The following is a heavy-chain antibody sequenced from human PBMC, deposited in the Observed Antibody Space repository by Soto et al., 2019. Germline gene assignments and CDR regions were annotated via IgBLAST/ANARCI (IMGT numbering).Heavy chain of an antibody. CDR3: AKVREYCSGGSCYHFDY. CDR2: ISGSGGST. CDR1: GFTFSSYA. D-gene: IGHD2-15*01. Sequence: GGSLRLSCAASGFTFSSYAMSWVHQAPGKGLEWVSAISGSGGSTYYADSVKGRFTISRDNSKNTLYLQMNSLRAEDTAVYYCAKVREYCSGGSCYHFDYWGQGTLVTVSS. V-gene: IGHV3-23*01. J-gene: IGHJ4*02.